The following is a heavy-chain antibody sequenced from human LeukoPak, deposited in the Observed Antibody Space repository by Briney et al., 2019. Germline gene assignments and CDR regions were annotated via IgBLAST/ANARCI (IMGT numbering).Heavy chain of an antibody. CDR1: GFTFSNYN. CDR2: ISSSSNII. CDR3: ARDFAREFTIDY. V-gene: IGHV3-48*01. D-gene: IGHD3-10*01. J-gene: IGHJ4*02. Sequence: PGGSLRLSCAASGFTFSNYNMNWPRQPPGKGLQWVSYISSSSNIIYYADSVKGRFTISRDNAKNSLFLQMNSLSAEGTAVYYCARDFAREFTIDYWGQGTLVTVSS.